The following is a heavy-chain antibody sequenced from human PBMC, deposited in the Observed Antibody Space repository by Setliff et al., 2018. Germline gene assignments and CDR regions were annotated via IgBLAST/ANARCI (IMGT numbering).Heavy chain of an antibody. CDR2: IYTSGST. V-gene: IGHV4-61*09. CDR3: ARGAPGWELLSWFDP. Sequence: SETLSLTCTVSGGSISSGIYYWSWIRQPAGKGLEWIGHIYTSGSTNYNPSLKSRVTISVDTSKNQFSLRLSSVTAADTAVYYCARGAPGWELLSWFDPWGQGTLVTVSS. CDR1: GGSISSGIYY. D-gene: IGHD1-26*01. J-gene: IGHJ5*02.